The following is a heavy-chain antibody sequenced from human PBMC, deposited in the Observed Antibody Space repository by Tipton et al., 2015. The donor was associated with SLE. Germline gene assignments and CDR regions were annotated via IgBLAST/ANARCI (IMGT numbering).Heavy chain of an antibody. CDR3: ARGGDYGGSHDAFDI. D-gene: IGHD4-23*01. J-gene: IGHJ3*02. Sequence: SLRLSCAASGFTVSSNYMSWVRQAPGKGLEWVSVIYSGGSTYYADSVKGRFTISRDNSKNTLYLQMNSLRAEDTAVYYCARGGDYGGSHDAFDIWGQGTMVTVSS. V-gene: IGHV3-53*05. CDR1: GFTVSSNY. CDR2: IYSGGST.